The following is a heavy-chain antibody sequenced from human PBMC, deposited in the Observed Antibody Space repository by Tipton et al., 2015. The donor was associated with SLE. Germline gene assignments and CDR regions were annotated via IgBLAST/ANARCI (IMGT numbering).Heavy chain of an antibody. CDR2: INHSGST. V-gene: IGHV4-34*01. Sequence: LRLSCAVYGGSFSGYYWSWIRQPPGKGLEWIGEINHSGSTNYNPSLKSRVTISVDASKNQFSLKLTYVTAADTAVYYCVRGGGSSSGRWFDPWGRGTLVTVSS. CDR3: VRGGGSSSGRWFDP. J-gene: IGHJ5*02. D-gene: IGHD3-10*01. CDR1: GGSFSGYY.